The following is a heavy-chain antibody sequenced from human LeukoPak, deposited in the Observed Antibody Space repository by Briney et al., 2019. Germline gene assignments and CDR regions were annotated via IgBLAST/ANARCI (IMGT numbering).Heavy chain of an antibody. CDR1: GFTFSSYG. D-gene: IGHD2-15*01. CDR3: AKDASKRGSGGAIDM. V-gene: IGHV3-30*18. J-gene: IGHJ3*02. Sequence: GGSLRLSCAASGFTFSSYGMHWVRQAPGKGLEWVAVISYDGSNKYYADSAKGRFTISRDNSKNTLYLQMNSLRAEDTALYYCAKDASKRGSGGAIDMWGQGTVVTVSS. CDR2: ISYDGSNK.